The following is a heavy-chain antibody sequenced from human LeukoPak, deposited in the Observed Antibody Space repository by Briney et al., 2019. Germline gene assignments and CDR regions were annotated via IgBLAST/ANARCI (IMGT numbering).Heavy chain of an antibody. CDR2: MNPNSGNT. Sequence: GASVKVSCKASGYTFTSYDINWVRQATGQGLEWMGWMNPNSGNTGCAQKFQGRVTMTRNTSISTAYMELSSLRSEDTAVYYCYVWGTRPYNWFDPWGQGTLVTVSS. V-gene: IGHV1-8*01. CDR1: GYTFTSYD. D-gene: IGHD3-16*01. J-gene: IGHJ5*02. CDR3: YVWGTRPYNWFDP.